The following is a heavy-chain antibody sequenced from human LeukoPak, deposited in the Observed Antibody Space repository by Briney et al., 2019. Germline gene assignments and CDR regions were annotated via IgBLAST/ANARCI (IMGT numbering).Heavy chain of an antibody. J-gene: IGHJ4*02. CDR3: ARASYSYDINGWVPFDY. D-gene: IGHD3-22*01. CDR1: GNSISSGDNY. V-gene: IGHV4-61*02. CDR2: IYTSGST. Sequence: PSQTLSLTCTVSGNSISSGDNYWSCIRQPAGKGLEWIGLIYTSGSTNYNPSLKSRLTISGNTSKNQFYLRLSSVTAADTAVYYCARASYSYDINGWVPFDYWGQGTLVTVSS.